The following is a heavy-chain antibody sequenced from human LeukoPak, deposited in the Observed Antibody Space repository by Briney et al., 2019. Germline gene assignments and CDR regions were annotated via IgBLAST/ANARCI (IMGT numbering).Heavy chain of an antibody. Sequence: QPGGSLRLSCAASGFTFSSYAMSWVRQAPGKGLVWVSSINTDGSHTRYADSVKGRFTISRDNAKNTVYLQMNSLRAEDTAVYYCASGQTATFDNWGQGTLVTVSS. V-gene: IGHV3-74*01. CDR2: INTDGSHT. CDR1: GFTFSSYA. J-gene: IGHJ4*02. D-gene: IGHD1-1*01. CDR3: ASGQTATFDN.